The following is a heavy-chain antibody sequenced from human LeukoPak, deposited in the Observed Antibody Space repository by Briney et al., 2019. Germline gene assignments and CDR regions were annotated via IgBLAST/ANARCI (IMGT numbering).Heavy chain of an antibody. J-gene: IGHJ1*01. D-gene: IGHD3-22*01. Sequence: PGGSLRLSCAASGFTFSSYWMHWVRQAPGKGLVWVSRINSDGSSTSYADSVKGRFTISRDNAKNTLYLQMNSLRAEDTAVYYCVRDTDYYDSSGYYEYFQSWGQGTLVTVSS. CDR3: VRDTDYYDSSGYYEYFQS. CDR1: GFTFSSYW. V-gene: IGHV3-74*01. CDR2: INSDGSST.